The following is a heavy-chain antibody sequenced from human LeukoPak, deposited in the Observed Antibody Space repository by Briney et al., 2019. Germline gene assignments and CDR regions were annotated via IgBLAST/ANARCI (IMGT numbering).Heavy chain of an antibody. V-gene: IGHV3-20*04. CDR3: ATCIAAAGAGYFDY. D-gene: IGHD6-13*01. CDR2: INWNGGSI. J-gene: IGHJ4*02. CDR1: GFTFDDYG. Sequence: GGSLRLSCAASGFTFDDYGMSWVRQAPGKGLEWVSGINWNGGSIVYADSVKGRFTISRDNSKNTLYLQMNSLRAEDTAVYYCATCIAAAGAGYFDYWGQGTLVTVSS.